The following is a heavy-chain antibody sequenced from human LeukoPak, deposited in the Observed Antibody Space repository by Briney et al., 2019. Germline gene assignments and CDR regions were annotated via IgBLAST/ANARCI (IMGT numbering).Heavy chain of an antibody. V-gene: IGHV3-66*01. D-gene: IGHD3-22*01. Sequence: GGSLRLSCAASGFTFSSYSMNWVRQAPGKGLEWVSVIYGGGSTYYADSVKGRFTISRDNSKNTLYLQMNSLRAEDTAVYYCARDLILVPYYDSSGTFDYWGQGTLVTVSS. CDR1: GFTFSSYS. CDR2: IYGGGST. CDR3: ARDLILVPYYDSSGTFDY. J-gene: IGHJ4*02.